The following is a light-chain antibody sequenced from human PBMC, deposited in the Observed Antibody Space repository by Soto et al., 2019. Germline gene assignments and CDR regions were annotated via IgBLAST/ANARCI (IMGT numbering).Light chain of an antibody. CDR2: EVS. V-gene: IGLV2-8*01. CDR3: KSYAGSNTYV. CDR1: SSDVGGYNY. J-gene: IGLJ1*01. Sequence: QSVLTQPPSASGSPGQSVAISCTGTSSDVGGYNYVSWYQQHPGKAPKLMIYEVSKRPSGVPDRFSGSKSGNTASLTVSRLQAEDEADYFCKSYAGSNTYVFGSGTKLTVL.